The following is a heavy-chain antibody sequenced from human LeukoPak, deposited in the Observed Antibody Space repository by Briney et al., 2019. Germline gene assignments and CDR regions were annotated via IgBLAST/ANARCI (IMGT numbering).Heavy chain of an antibody. Sequence: ASETLSLTCAVYGGSFSGYYWSWIRLPPGKGLEWIGEINHSGSTNYNPSLKSRVTISVDTSKNQFSLKLSSVTAADTAVYYCARGRGLDTMVRGVIILGRYFDYWGQGTLVTVSS. CDR2: INHSGST. CDR3: ARGRGLDTMVRGVIILGRYFDY. D-gene: IGHD3-10*01. CDR1: GGSFSGYY. J-gene: IGHJ4*02. V-gene: IGHV4-34*01.